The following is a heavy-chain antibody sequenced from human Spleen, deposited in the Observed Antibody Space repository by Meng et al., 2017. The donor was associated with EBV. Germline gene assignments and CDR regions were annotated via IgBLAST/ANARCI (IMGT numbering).Heavy chain of an antibody. CDR2: ISGGNGDI. D-gene: IGHD3-10*01. CDR3: ARQPSDGSH. J-gene: IGHJ4*02. Sequence: QVQLLQSGTEVKKPGASVKISCKASGYSFMSYSMYWVRQAPGQRLEWMGWISGGNGDIRYSQKFQGRVTITRDTSATTDYMEVTNLTLEDTAVYYCARQPSDGSHWGQGTLVTVSS. V-gene: IGHV1-3*01. CDR1: GYSFMSYS.